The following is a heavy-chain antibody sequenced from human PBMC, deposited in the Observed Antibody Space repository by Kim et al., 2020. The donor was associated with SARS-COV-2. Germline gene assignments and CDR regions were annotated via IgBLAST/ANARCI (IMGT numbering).Heavy chain of an antibody. D-gene: IGHD6-13*01. CDR3: ARASDSSSWFTMAKKYYGMDV. CDR1: GGSFSGYY. J-gene: IGHJ6*02. CDR2: INHSGST. V-gene: IGHV4-34*01. Sequence: SETLSLTCAVYGGSFSGYYWSWIRQPPGKGLEWIGEINHSGSTNYNPSLKSRVTISVDTSKNQFSLKLSSVTAADTAVYYCARASDSSSWFTMAKKYYGMDVWGQGTTVTVSS.